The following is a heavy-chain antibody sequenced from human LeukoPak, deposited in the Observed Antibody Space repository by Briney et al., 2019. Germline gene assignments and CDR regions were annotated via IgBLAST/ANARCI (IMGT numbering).Heavy chain of an antibody. D-gene: IGHD1-14*01. CDR3: ATGEPKTY. J-gene: IGHJ4*02. V-gene: IGHV3-30*04. Sequence: GGSLRLSCAASGFTFSSYAMHWVRQAPGKGLEWVAVISYDGSNKYYADSVKGRFTISRDNSKNTLYLQMNSLRAEDTAVYYCATGEPKTYWGQGTLVTVSS. CDR2: ISYDGSNK. CDR1: GFTFSSYA.